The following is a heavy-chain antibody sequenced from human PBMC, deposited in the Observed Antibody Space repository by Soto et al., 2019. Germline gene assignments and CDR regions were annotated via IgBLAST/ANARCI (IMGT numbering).Heavy chain of an antibody. V-gene: IGHV4-59*08. CDR2: TSNSATN. J-gene: IGHJ4*02. CDR1: GGSISSYH. CDR3: ARLFRDVYNAVEY. D-gene: IGHD3-3*01. Sequence: QVQLQESGPGLVKPSETLSLTCTVSGGSISSYHWSWIRQSPGKGLEWIGYTSNSATNIYNPSPNSRVTISADPANNQFSLRLSSVTAADTAVYFCARLFRDVYNAVEYWGQGALVTVSS.